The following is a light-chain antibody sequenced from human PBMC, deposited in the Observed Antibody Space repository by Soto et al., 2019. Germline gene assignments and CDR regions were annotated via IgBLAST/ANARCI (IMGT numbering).Light chain of an antibody. V-gene: IGLV1-40*01. CDR1: SSNIGAGYD. CDR3: QSYDSSLRVL. CDR2: VNI. Sequence: QAVLTQPRSVSGAPGQRVTISCTGDSSNIGAGYDVHWYQQLPGTAPKLLIYVNINRPSGVPDRFSASRSDSSASLAITGLQAEDEADYYCQSYDSSLRVLFGGGTKVTVL. J-gene: IGLJ2*01.